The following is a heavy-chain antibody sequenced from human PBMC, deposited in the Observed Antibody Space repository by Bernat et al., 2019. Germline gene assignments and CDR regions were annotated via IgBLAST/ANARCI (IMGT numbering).Heavy chain of an antibody. D-gene: IGHD2-15*01. CDR3: ARDGLGGSCYY. CDR1: GFTFSSYA. Sequence: QVQLVESGGGVVQPGRSLRLSCAASGFTFSSYAMHLVRQAPGKGLEWVAVISYDGSNKYYADSVKGRFTISRDNSKNTLYLQMNSLRAEDTAVYYCARDGLGGSCYYWGQGTLVTVSS. V-gene: IGHV3-30*01. CDR2: ISYDGSNK. J-gene: IGHJ4*02.